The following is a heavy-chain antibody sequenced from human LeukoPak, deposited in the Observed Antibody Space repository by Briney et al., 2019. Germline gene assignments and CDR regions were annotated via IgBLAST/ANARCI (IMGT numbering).Heavy chain of an antibody. V-gene: IGHV4-4*07. Sequence: SETLSLTCSVSGGSFSSYFWSWVRQPAGKGLEWIGRIYPSGNTNYNPSLKSRVTLSVDTSKTQFSLRLSSVTAADTAVYYCAREDSGSYYNYYYFYMDVWGKGTTVTISS. CDR1: GGSFSSYF. CDR3: AREDSGSYYNYYYFYMDV. D-gene: IGHD3-10*01. CDR2: IYPSGNT. J-gene: IGHJ6*03.